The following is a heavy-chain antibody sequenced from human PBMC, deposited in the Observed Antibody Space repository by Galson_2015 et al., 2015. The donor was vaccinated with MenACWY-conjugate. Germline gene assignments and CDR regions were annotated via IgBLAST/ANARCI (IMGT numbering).Heavy chain of an antibody. V-gene: IGHV3-30*19. J-gene: IGHJ4*02. CDR1: EPRGKGYE. Sequence: SVRLSCASSEPRGKGYEMHGARQSPGDGLDWPALIRYKRIYANTSESGKGLFNISTDNAKKTLSLQMNSLRAEETAVYYGARIGGALRSGYRPPRGQGTLVTVSS. CDR3: ARIGGALRSGYRPP. D-gene: IGHD3-3*01. CDR2: IRYKRIYA.